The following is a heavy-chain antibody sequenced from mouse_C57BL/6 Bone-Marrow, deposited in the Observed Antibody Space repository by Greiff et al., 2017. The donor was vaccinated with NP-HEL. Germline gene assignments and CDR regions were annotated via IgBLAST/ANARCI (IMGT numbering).Heavy chain of an antibody. J-gene: IGHJ2*01. CDR1: EYEFPSHD. D-gene: IGHD2-5*01. CDR2: INSDGGST. Sequence: EVKLVESGGGLVQPGESLKLSCESNEYEFPSHDMSWVRKTPEKRLELVAAINSDGGSTYYPDTMERRFIISRDNAKKPLYLQMSSLRSEDTALYYCARGAIVTGDYFDYWGQGTTLTVSS. CDR3: ARGAIVTGDYFDY. V-gene: IGHV5-2*01.